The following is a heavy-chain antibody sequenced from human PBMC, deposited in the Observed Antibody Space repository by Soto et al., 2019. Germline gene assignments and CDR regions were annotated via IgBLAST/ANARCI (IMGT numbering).Heavy chain of an antibody. CDR3: ARAIYGSGSYYSGYFDY. V-gene: IGHV4-39*01. CDR2: IYYSGST. Sequence: LQLQESGPGLVKPSETLSLTCTVSGGSISSSSYYWGWIRQPPGKGLEWIGSIYYSGSTYYNPSLKSRVTISVDTSKNQFSLKLSSVTAADTAVYYCARAIYGSGSYYSGYFDYWGQGTLVTVSS. J-gene: IGHJ4*02. CDR1: GGSISSSSYY. D-gene: IGHD3-10*01.